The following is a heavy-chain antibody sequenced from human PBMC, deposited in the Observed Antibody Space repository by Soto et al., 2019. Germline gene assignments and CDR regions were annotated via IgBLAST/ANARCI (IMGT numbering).Heavy chain of an antibody. CDR1: GFTFSSYS. CDR3: ARDGSEANSGYDLVVYFDY. CDR2: ISSSSSTI. Sequence: GGSLRLSCAASGFTFSSYSMNWVRQAPGKGLEWVSYISSSSSTIYYADSVKGRFTISRDNAKNSLYLQMNSLRDEDTAVYYCARDGSEANSGYDLVVYFDYWGQGTLVTVSS. V-gene: IGHV3-48*02. J-gene: IGHJ4*02. D-gene: IGHD5-12*01.